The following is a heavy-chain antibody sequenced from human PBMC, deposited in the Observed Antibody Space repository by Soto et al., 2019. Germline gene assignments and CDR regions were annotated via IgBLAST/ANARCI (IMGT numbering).Heavy chain of an antibody. CDR2: IIPIFGTA. J-gene: IGHJ6*02. Sequence: SVKVSCKASGVTFSSYAISWVRQAPGQGLDWMGGIIPIFGTANYAQKFQGRVTITADKSTGTAYMELSSLRSEDTAVYYCASGYYYGSGSYPSRYYYYYGMDVWGQGTTVTVSS. CDR3: ASGYYYGSGSYPSRYYYYYGMDV. CDR1: GVTFSSYA. V-gene: IGHV1-69*06. D-gene: IGHD3-10*01.